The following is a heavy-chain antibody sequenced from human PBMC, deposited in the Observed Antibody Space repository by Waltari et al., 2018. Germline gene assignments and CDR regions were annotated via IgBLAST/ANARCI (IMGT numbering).Heavy chain of an antibody. CDR3: ARKDCSGKSCYGSDY. V-gene: IGHV1-46*01. CDR1: GYPFTTYY. D-gene: IGHD2-2*01. CDR2: VNPSGGNI. Sequence: QVQLVQSGAEVKKPGASVKVSCKASGYPFTTYYMHWVRQAPGQGLEWMGIVNPSGGNISYAQKFQGRVTMTRDTSTSTVYMELSSLRSEDTAVYYCARKDCSGKSCYGSDYWGQGTLVTVSS. J-gene: IGHJ4*02.